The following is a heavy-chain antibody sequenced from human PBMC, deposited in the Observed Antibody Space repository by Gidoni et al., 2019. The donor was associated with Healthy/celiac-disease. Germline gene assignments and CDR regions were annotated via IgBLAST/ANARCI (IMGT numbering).Heavy chain of an antibody. Sequence: EVQLVESGGGLVQPGGSLRLSCAASGFTFSSYSMNWVRQAPGKGLEWVSYISSSSSTIYYADSVKGRFTISRDNAKNSLYLQMNSLRDEDTAVYYCARTYVWGSYRYLDYWGQGTLVTVSS. CDR2: ISSSSSTI. CDR3: ARTYVWGSYRYLDY. J-gene: IGHJ4*02. V-gene: IGHV3-48*02. CDR1: GFTFSSYS. D-gene: IGHD3-16*02.